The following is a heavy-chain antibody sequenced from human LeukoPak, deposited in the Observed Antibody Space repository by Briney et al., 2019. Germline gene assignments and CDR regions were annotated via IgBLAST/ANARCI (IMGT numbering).Heavy chain of an antibody. J-gene: IGHJ4*02. Sequence: APVKVSCKASGYTFTGYYMHWVRQAPGQGLEWMGWINPNSGGTNYAQKFQGRVTMTRDTSISTAYMELSRLRSDDTAVYYCARGESKQLVRWYGFDYWGQGTLVTVSS. D-gene: IGHD6-6*01. CDR1: GYTFTGYY. CDR2: INPNSGGT. V-gene: IGHV1-2*02. CDR3: ARGESKQLVRWYGFDY.